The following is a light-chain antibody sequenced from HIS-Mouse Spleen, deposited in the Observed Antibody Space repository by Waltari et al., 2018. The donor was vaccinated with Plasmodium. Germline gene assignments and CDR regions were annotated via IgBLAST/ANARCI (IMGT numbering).Light chain of an antibody. CDR2: EDS. J-gene: IGLJ3*02. CDR1: ALPINY. V-gene: IGLV3-10*01. CDR3: YSTDSSGNHRV. Sequence: SYELTQPPSVSVSPGQPAWITCSGDALPINYAYWYHQKSGQAPVLVIYEDSKRPPGIPERFSGSSSGTMATLTISGAQVEDEADYYCYSTDSSGNHRVFGGGTKLTVL.